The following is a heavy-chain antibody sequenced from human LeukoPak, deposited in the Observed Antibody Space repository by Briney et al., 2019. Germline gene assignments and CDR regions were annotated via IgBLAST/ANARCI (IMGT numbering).Heavy chain of an antibody. D-gene: IGHD5-12*01. CDR1: GFTFGDYA. Sequence: GGSLRLFCTASGFTFGDYAMSWVRQAPGKGLDWVGFIRSKAYGGTTEYAASVKGRFTISRDDSKSIAYLQMNSLKTEDTAVYYCTRRLVATIPYFDYWGQGTLVTVSS. CDR2: IRSKAYGGTT. J-gene: IGHJ4*02. CDR3: TRRLVATIPYFDY. V-gene: IGHV3-49*04.